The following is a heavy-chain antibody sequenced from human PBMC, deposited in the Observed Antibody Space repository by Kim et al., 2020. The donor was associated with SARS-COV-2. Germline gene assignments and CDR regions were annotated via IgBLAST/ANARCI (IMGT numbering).Heavy chain of an antibody. D-gene: IGHD6-19*01. Sequence: SETLSLTCAVYGGSFSGYYWSWIRQPPGKGLEWIGEINHSGSTNYNPSLKSRVTISVDTSKNQFSLKLSSVTAADTAVYYCARGPTIEYSSGLQPPPNWGQGTLGTVSS. CDR2: INHSGST. CDR3: ARGPTIEYSSGLQPPPN. CDR1: GGSFSGYY. J-gene: IGHJ4*02. V-gene: IGHV4-34*01.